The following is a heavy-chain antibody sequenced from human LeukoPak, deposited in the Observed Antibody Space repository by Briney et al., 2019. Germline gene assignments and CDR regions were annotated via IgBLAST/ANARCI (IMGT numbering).Heavy chain of an antibody. J-gene: IGHJ5*02. CDR2: IYYSGST. CDR3: ARIWPHRAPRDWSDP. CDR1: GGSISSSSYY. V-gene: IGHV4-39*07. D-gene: IGHD5-24*01. Sequence: PSETLSLTCTVSGGSISSSSYYWGWIRQPPGKGLEWIGSIYYSGSTNYNPSLKSRVTISVDTSKNQFSLKLSSVTAADTAVYYCARIWPHRAPRDWSDPWGQGTLVTVSS.